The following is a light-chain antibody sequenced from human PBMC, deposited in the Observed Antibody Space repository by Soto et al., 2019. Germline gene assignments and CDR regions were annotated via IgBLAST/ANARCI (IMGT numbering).Light chain of an antibody. Sequence: QSALTQPASVSGSPGQSITISCTGTSSDVGTYDYVSWYQQHPGKAPKLIIYEVTNRPSGVSNRFAGSKSANTAYLTISGLQAEDEADYYCSSYTSSSTLYVFGTGTKATVL. CDR1: SSDVGTYDY. V-gene: IGLV2-14*01. CDR2: EVT. J-gene: IGLJ1*01. CDR3: SSYTSSSTLYV.